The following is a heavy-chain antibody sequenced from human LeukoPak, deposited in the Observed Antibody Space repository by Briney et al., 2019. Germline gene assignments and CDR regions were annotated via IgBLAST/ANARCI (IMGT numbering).Heavy chain of an antibody. D-gene: IGHD3-22*01. CDR1: GGSFSGYY. J-gene: IGHJ4*02. CDR2: INHSGST. V-gene: IGHV4-34*01. Sequence: SETLSLTCAVYGGSFSGYYWSWIRQPPGKGLEWIGEINHSGSTNYNPSLKSRVTISVDTSKNQFSLKLSSVTAADTAVYYCARGRLHGYYYDSSGVYVDYWGQGTLVTVSS. CDR3: ARGRLHGYYYDSSGVYVDY.